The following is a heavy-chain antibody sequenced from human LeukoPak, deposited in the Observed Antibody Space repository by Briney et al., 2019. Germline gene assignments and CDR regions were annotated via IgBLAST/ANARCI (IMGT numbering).Heavy chain of an antibody. CDR2: ISYDGSNK. CDR3: ARDLPYDFWGGYYA. J-gene: IGHJ4*02. Sequence: GGSLRLSCAASGFTFSSYAMHWVRQAPGKGLEWVAVISYDGSNKYYADSVKGRFTISRDNSKNTLYLQMNSLRAEDTAVYYCARDLPYDFWGGYYAWGQGTLVTVSS. CDR1: GFTFSSYA. V-gene: IGHV3-30-3*01. D-gene: IGHD3-3*01.